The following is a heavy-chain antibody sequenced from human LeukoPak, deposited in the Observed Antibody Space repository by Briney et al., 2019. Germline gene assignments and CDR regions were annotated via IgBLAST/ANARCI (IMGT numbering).Heavy chain of an antibody. CDR2: ISSSSSYI. Sequence: GGSLRLSCAASGFTFSSYSMNWVRQAPGKGLEWVSSISSSSSYIYYADSVKGRFTISRDNAKNSLYLQMNSLRAEDTAVYYCARGSSSDGYGYYFGYWGQGTLVTVSS. CDR3: ARGSSSDGYGYYFGY. V-gene: IGHV3-21*01. J-gene: IGHJ4*02. CDR1: GFTFSSYS. D-gene: IGHD5-24*01.